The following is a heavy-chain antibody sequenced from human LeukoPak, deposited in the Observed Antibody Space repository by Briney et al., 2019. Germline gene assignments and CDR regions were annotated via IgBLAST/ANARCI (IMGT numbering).Heavy chain of an antibody. V-gene: IGHV4-34*01. D-gene: IGHD2-2*01. J-gene: IGHJ6*03. CDR1: GGSFSGYY. CDR2: INHSGSN. Sequence: SETLSLTCAVYGGSFSGYYWSWIRQPPGKGLEWIGEINHSGSNNYNPSLKSRVTISVDTSKNQFSLKLSSVTAADTAVYYCARARFVVVPAAKGGWYSSCWYDYYYYYYMDVWGKGTTVTVSS. CDR3: ARARFVVVPAAKGGWYSSCWYDYYYYYYMDV.